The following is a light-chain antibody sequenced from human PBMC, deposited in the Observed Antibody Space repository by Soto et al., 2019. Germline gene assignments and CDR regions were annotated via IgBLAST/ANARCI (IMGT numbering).Light chain of an antibody. J-gene: IGKJ5*01. V-gene: IGKV1-39*01. CDR1: QRLSSC. CDR3: PQSYSTPIT. CDR2: AAS. Sequence: DLQVGPPACCLAAGVGGRDPYPSRASQRLSSCLNWYQQTPGKAPKLLIYAASSSQSGVPSRLSGSGSGTDLTLTTSSLQPEDFATYYSPQSYSTPITCRHGTRRE.